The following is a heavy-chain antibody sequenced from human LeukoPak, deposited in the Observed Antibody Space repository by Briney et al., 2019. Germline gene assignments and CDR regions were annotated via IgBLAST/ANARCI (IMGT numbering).Heavy chain of an antibody. J-gene: IGHJ6*03. CDR3: ARTRLYDILTRDYYYYMDV. V-gene: IGHV4-59*12. CDR1: GGSISSYY. CDR2: IYYSGST. D-gene: IGHD3-9*01. Sequence: SETLSLTCTVSGGSISSYYWSWIRQPPGKGLEWIGSIYYSGSTFDNPSLKSRVTISVDTSKNQFSLKLSSVTAADTAVYYCARTRLYDILTRDYYYYMDVWGKGTTVTISS.